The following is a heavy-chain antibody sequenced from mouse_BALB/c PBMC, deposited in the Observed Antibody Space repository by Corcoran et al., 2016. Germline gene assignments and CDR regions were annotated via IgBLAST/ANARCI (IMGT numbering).Heavy chain of an antibody. CDR2: INPYNDGT. J-gene: IGHJ2*01. Sequence: EVERQQSGPELVTPWASVKMSCKASGYTFTSYVMHWVKQKPGQGLEWIGYINPYNDGTKYNETFKGKATLTSDKSSSTAYMELSSLTSEDSAVYYCAITTSFYYFDYWGQGTTLTVSS. CDR3: AITTSFYYFDY. D-gene: IGHD1-2*01. V-gene: IGHV1S136*01. CDR1: GYTFTSYV.